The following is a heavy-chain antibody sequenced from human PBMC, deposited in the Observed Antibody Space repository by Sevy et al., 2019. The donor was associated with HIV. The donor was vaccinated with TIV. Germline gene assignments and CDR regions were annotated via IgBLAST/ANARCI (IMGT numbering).Heavy chain of an antibody. D-gene: IGHD3-22*01. CDR2: IKSNIDGETT. Sequence: GGSLRLSCAVSGFTFNNAWMNWVRQAPGTGLQWVGLIKSNIDGETTDYAAPVKGRFTISRDDSKNTLYLQMNNLKTEDTAVYYCATAPGYYDSAPFDYWGPGTLVTVSS. CDR1: GFTFNNAW. CDR3: ATAPGYYDSAPFDY. V-gene: IGHV3-15*01. J-gene: IGHJ4*02.